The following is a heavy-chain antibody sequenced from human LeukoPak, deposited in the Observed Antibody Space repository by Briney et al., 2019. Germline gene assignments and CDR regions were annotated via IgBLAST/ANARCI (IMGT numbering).Heavy chain of an antibody. Sequence: SETLSLTCTVSGGSISSSSYYWGWIRQPPGKGLEWIGSIYYSGSTYYNPSLKSRVTISVDTSKNQFSLKLSSVTAADTAVYYCARAKVGSSSWYNYYYMDVWGKGTTVTVSS. CDR1: GGSISSSSYY. CDR3: ARAKVGSSSWYNYYYMDV. J-gene: IGHJ6*03. D-gene: IGHD6-13*01. V-gene: IGHV4-39*07. CDR2: IYYSGST.